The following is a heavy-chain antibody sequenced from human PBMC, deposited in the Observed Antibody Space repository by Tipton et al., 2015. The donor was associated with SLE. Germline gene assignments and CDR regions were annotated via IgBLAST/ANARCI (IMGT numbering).Heavy chain of an antibody. CDR1: GFIFSDYY. CDR3: AKASPRRYSSSWYEGDAFDI. V-gene: IGHV3-7*05. CDR2: IKQDGSEK. D-gene: IGHD6-13*01. Sequence: SLRLSCAASGFIFSDYYMSWIRQAPGKGLEWVANIKQDGSEKFFVDSVKGRFTISRDNAKNSLYLQMNSLRAEDTAVYYCAKASPRRYSSSWYEGDAFDIWGQGTMVTVSS. J-gene: IGHJ3*02.